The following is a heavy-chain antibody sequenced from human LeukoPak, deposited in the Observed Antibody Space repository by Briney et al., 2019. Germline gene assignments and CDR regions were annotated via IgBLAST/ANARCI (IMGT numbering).Heavy chain of an antibody. D-gene: IGHD3-10*02. CDR2: ISSSGSTI. V-gene: IGHV3-48*03. CDR3: AELGITMIGGV. Sequence: GGSLRLSCAASGFTFSSYEMSWVRQAPGKGLEWVSYISSSGSTIYYADSVKGRFTISRDNAKSSLYLQMNSLRAEDTAVYYCAELGITMIGGVWGKGTTVTISS. CDR1: GFTFSSYE. J-gene: IGHJ6*04.